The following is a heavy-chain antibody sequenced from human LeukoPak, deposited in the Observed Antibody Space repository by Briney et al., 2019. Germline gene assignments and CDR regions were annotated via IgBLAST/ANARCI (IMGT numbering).Heavy chain of an antibody. CDR1: GYTFTSYG. CDR3: ARIGAIQLWSKFDY. D-gene: IGHD5-18*01. J-gene: IGHJ4*02. Sequence: ASVKVSCKASGYTFTSYGISWVRQAPGQGLEWMGWISAYNGNTIYAQKLQGRVTMTTDTSTSTAYMELRSLRSDDTAVYYCARIGAIQLWSKFDYWGQGTLVTVSS. CDR2: ISAYNGNT. V-gene: IGHV1-18*01.